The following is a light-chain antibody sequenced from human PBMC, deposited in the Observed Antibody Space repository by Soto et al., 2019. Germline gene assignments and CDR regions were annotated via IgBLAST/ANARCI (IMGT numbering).Light chain of an antibody. CDR3: QQYGSALVVT. CDR2: GAS. V-gene: IGKV3-20*01. Sequence: ETVLTQSPGTLSLSPGERATLSCRASQSVSSSYLAWYQQKPGQAPRLLIYGASSWATGIPDRFSGSGSGTDFTLTISRLEPEDFAVYYCQQYGSALVVTFGQGTKVEIK. J-gene: IGKJ1*01. CDR1: QSVSSSY.